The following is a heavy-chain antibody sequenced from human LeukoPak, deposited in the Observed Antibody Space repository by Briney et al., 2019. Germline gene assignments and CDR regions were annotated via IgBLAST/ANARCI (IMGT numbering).Heavy chain of an antibody. CDR3: ARVLHKRNYDSSVYYGY. CDR2: ISSDSTTI. V-gene: IGHV3-48*01. D-gene: IGHD3-22*01. Sequence: GGSLRLSCAASGFTFSSYSMNWVRQAPGKGLGWVSYISSDSTTIYYADSVKGRFTISRDNAKNSLYLQMNSLRAEDTAVYYCARVLHKRNYDSSVYYGYWGQGSLVTVSS. CDR1: GFTFSSYS. J-gene: IGHJ4*02.